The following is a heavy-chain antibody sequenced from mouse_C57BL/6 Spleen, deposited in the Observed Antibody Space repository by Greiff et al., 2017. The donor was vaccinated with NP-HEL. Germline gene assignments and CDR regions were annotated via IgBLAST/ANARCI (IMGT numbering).Heavy chain of an antibody. CDR3: ARPLYDDHGGWFAY. CDR2: IHPNSGST. J-gene: IGHJ3*01. Sequence: QVQLQQPGAELVKPGASVKLSCKASGYTFTSYWMHWVKQRPGQGLEWIGMIHPNSGSTNYNEKFKSKATLTVDKSSSTAYMQLSSLTSEDSAVYYCARPLYDDHGGWFAYWGQGTLVTVSA. V-gene: IGHV1-64*01. CDR1: GYTFTSYW. D-gene: IGHD2-3*01.